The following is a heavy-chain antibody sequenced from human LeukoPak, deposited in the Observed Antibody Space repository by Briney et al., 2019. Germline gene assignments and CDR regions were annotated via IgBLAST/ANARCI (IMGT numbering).Heavy chain of an antibody. CDR1: GYTFTGYY. J-gene: IGHJ5*02. Sequence: ASVKVSCKASGYTFTGYYMHWVRQAPGQGLEWMEWINPNSGGTNYAQKFQGRVTMTRDTSISTAYMELSRLRSDDTAVYYCARAPIVVVPAAILNWFDPWGQGTLVTVSS. D-gene: IGHD2-2*01. CDR2: INPNSGGT. CDR3: ARAPIVVVPAAILNWFDP. V-gene: IGHV1-2*02.